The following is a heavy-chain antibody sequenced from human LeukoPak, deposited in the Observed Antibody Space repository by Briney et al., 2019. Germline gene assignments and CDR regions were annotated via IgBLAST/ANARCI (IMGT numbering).Heavy chain of an antibody. D-gene: IGHD2-15*01. CDR2: MNPNSGNT. Sequence: GASVKVTCKASGYTFTSYDINWVRQATGQGLEWMGWMNPNSGNTGYAQRFQGRVTMTRNTSISTAYMELSSLRSEDTAVYYCARDCSGGSCHTYYYYGMDVWGQGTTVTVSS. J-gene: IGHJ6*02. V-gene: IGHV1-8*01. CDR3: ARDCSGGSCHTYYYYGMDV. CDR1: GYTFTSYD.